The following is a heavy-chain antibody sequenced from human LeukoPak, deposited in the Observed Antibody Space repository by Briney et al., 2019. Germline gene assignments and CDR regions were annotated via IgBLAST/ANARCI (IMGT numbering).Heavy chain of an antibody. CDR1: GFTFSSYS. V-gene: IGHV3-21*01. J-gene: IGHJ4*02. CDR3: ARDSAVAAASTSFDY. Sequence: GGSLRLSCAASGFTFSSYSMNWVRQAPGKGLEWVSSISSSSSYIYYADSVKGRFTISRGNAKNSLYLQMNSLRAEDTAVYYCARDSAVAAASTSFDYWGQGTLVTVSS. CDR2: ISSSSSYI. D-gene: IGHD6-13*01.